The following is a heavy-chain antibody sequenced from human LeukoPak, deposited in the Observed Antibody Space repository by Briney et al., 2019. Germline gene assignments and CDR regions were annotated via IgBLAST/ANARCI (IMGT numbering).Heavy chain of an antibody. CDR2: ISYDGSNK. V-gene: IGHV3-30*18. CDR1: GFTFSSYG. CDR3: ANSYYDILTGYYSEITY. D-gene: IGHD3-9*01. Sequence: GRSLRLSCAASGFTFSSYGMHWVRQAPGKGLEWVAVISYDGSNKYHADSVKGRFTISRDNSKNTLYLQMNSLRAEDTAVYYCANSYYDILTGYYSEITYWGQGTLVTVSS. J-gene: IGHJ4*02.